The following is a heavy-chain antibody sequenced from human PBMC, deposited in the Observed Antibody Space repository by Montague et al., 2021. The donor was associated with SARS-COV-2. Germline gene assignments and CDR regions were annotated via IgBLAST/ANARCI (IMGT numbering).Heavy chain of an antibody. Sequence: SETLSLTCTVSGGSIGTYYWNWIRQSPVKGLEWLGYIYYTGSTKYSPSLKSRVTISMDTSRDQLSLRLKSVTAADTAVYYCARDNYGDWGYYGLDVWGQGTTVIVSS. D-gene: IGHD4-17*01. V-gene: IGHV4-59*01. CDR3: ARDNYGDWGYYGLDV. J-gene: IGHJ6*02. CDR1: GGSIGTYY. CDR2: IYYTGST.